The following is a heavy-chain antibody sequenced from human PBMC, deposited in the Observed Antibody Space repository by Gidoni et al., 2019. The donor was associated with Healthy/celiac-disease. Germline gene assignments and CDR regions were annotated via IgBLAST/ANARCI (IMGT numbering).Heavy chain of an antibody. D-gene: IGHD3-22*01. V-gene: IGHV3-33*01. CDR2: IWYDGSNK. Sequence: QVQLVESGGGVVQPGRSLRLSCAASGFTFSSYGMHWVRQAPGKGLEWVAVIWYDGSNKYYADSVKGRFTISRDNSKNTLYLQMNSLRAEDTAVYYCARDLLYYDSSAPWGQGTLVTVSS. J-gene: IGHJ5*02. CDR3: ARDLLYYDSSAP. CDR1: GFTFSSYG.